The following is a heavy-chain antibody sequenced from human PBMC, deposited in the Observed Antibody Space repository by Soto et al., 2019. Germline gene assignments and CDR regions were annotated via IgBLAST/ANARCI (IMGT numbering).Heavy chain of an antibody. Sequence: QVQLVQSGAEVKKPGSSVKVSCKASGGTFSSYAISWVRQAPGQGLEWMGGIIPIFGTANYAQKIQGRDTITADESTSTAYMELSSLRSEDTAVYYCARGCSGGSCYRRDAFDIWGQGTMVTVSS. D-gene: IGHD2-15*01. V-gene: IGHV1-69*01. CDR3: ARGCSGGSCYRRDAFDI. J-gene: IGHJ3*02. CDR1: GGTFSSYA. CDR2: IIPIFGTA.